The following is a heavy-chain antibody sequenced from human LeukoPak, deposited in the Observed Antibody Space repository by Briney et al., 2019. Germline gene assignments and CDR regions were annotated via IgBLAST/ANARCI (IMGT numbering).Heavy chain of an antibody. CDR3: ARHLIRRDYSSGWSQSRYYYYYMDV. Sequence: ASETLSLTCTVSGGSISSYYWSWIRQPPGKGLEWIGYIYYSGSTNYNPSLKSRVTISVDTSKNQFSLKLSSVTAADTAVYYCARHLIRRDYSSGWSQSRYYYYYMDVWGKGTTVTISS. J-gene: IGHJ6*03. V-gene: IGHV4-59*08. CDR2: IYYSGST. CDR1: GGSISSYY. D-gene: IGHD6-19*01.